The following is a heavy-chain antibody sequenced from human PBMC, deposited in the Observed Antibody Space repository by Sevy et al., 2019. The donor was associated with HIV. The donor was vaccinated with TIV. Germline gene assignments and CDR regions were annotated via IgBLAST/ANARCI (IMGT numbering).Heavy chain of an antibody. CDR2: IYYNGHI. CDR3: AGENAWGRGYS. D-gene: IGHD1-26*01. Sequence: SETLSLICTVSGGSITSLYWNWIRQPPGKGLEWIANIYYNGHINYNPSLKSRVTLSLDTSKNQFSLRMSSVTAADTAMYYCAGENAWGRGYSWGQGTLVTVSS. J-gene: IGHJ4*02. CDR1: GGSITSLY. V-gene: IGHV4-59*08.